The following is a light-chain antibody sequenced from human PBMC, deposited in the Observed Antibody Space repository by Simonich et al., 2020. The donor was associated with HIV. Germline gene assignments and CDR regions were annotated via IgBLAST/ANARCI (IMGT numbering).Light chain of an antibody. CDR2: WAS. J-gene: IGKJ2*01. Sequence: DIVMTQSPDSLAVSLGERATINCKSSQNDLSSSNNKNYLAWYQKKPGQPPKLLIYWASTRESGVPDRFSGSGSGTDFTLTISSLQAEDVAVYYCQQYYSTPYTFGQGTKLEI. V-gene: IGKV4-1*01. CDR3: QQYYSTPYT. CDR1: QNDLSSSNNKNY.